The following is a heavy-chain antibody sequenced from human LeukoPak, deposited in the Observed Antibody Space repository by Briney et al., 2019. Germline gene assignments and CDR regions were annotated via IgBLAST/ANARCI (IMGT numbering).Heavy chain of an antibody. CDR2: INHSGST. CDR1: GGSFSGYY. J-gene: IGHJ5*02. D-gene: IGHD2-2*02. V-gene: IGHV4-34*01. CDR3: ARLDIVVVPAAILGWFDP. Sequence: KPSETLSLTCAVYGGSFSGYYWSWTRQPPGKGLEWIGEINHSGSTNYNPSLKSRVTISVDTSKNQFSLKLSSVTAADTAVYYCARLDIVVVPAAILGWFDPWGQGTLVTVSS.